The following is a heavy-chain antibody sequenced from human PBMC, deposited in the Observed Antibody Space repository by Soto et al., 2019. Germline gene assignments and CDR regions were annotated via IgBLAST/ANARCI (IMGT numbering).Heavy chain of an antibody. CDR3: ARAAGRGDWYFDL. Sequence: EVQLVESGGGLVKPGGSLRLSCAASGFTFSSYSMNWVRQAPGKGLEWVSSISSSSSYIYYADSVKGRFTISRDNAKNSLYLQMNSLRAEDTAVYYCARAAGRGDWYFDLWGRGTLFTVSS. D-gene: IGHD6-25*01. J-gene: IGHJ2*01. CDR1: GFTFSSYS. V-gene: IGHV3-21*01. CDR2: ISSSSSYI.